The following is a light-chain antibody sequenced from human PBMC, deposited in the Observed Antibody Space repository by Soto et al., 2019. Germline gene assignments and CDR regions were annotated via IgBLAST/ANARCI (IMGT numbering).Light chain of an antibody. V-gene: IGKV1-5*03. CDR2: KTS. J-gene: IGKJ1*01. Sequence: IQMTQSPSTLSESVGDTVTITCRASERIYSWLAWYKQISGKAPQLLLYKTSTVQGGVPSRFSGSGSGAEYTLIISSLQPDDFATSYCQEYNTNSRTFGQGTRVENK. CDR3: QEYNTNSRT. CDR1: ERIYSW.